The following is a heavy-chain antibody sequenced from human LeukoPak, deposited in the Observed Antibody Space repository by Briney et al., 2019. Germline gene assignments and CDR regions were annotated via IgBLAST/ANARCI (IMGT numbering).Heavy chain of an antibody. J-gene: IGHJ4*02. CDR3: TRWRGAQSEFEY. CDR1: GFTFRNYG. D-gene: IGHD3-3*01. CDR2: INKDATEI. V-gene: IGHV3-7*01. Sequence: GGSLRLSCAASGFTFRNYGMHWVRQAPGKGLEWVADINKDATEIWYVDSVKGRFTISRDNAKNSVYLQMNSLRVEDTAVYYCTRWRGAQSEFEYWGQGTLVTVSP.